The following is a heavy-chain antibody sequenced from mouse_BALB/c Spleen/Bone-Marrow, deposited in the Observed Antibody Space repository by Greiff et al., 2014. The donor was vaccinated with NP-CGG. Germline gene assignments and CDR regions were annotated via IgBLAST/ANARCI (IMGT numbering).Heavy chain of an antibody. CDR1: GYSITNDNA. Sequence: EVKVEESGPGLVKPSQSLSLTCTVTGYSITNDNAWNWIRQFPGNKLEWMGYINYSGSTRYHPSLKSRISITRDTSKNQFFLQLKSVTTEDTATYYCVSLQRLLSYAVDYWGQGTSVTVSS. V-gene: IGHV3-2*02. D-gene: IGHD1-2*01. CDR2: INYSGST. J-gene: IGHJ4*01. CDR3: VSLQRLLSYAVDY.